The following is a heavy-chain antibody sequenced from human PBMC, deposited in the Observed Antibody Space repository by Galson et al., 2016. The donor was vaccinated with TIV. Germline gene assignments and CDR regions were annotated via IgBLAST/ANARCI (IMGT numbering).Heavy chain of an antibody. CDR1: GFSLNTDGMC. CDR3: ARTPDYYGTSHSHFDH. J-gene: IGHJ4*02. V-gene: IGHV2-70*11. CDR2: IDWDDDK. D-gene: IGHD3-10*01. Sequence: PALVNPTQTVTLTCTFSGFSLNTDGMCVNWIRQPPGKALEWLARIDWDDDKYYSPFLKTRLTISKDTSKNQVVLTLTDMHPVDTATYYCARTPDYYGTSHSHFDHWGQGTLVTVSS.